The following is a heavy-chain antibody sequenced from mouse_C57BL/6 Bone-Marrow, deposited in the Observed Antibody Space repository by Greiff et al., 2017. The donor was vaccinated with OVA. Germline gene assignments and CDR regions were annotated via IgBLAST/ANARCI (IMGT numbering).Heavy chain of an antibody. CDR3: DKRDTYGYDEGFAY. J-gene: IGHJ3*01. Sequence: VKLVESGPGLVAPSQSLSITCTVSGFSLTSYGVDWVRQPPGKGLEWLGVIWGGGSTNYNSALMSRLSISKDNSKSHVFLIMNSLQTDDTAMYYGDKRDTYGYDEGFAYWGQGTLVTVSA. D-gene: IGHD2-2*01. CDR2: IWGGGST. V-gene: IGHV2-9*01. CDR1: GFSLTSYG.